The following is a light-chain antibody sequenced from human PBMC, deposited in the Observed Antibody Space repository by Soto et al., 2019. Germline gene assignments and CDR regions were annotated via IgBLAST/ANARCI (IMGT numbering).Light chain of an antibody. V-gene: IGKV1-9*01. CDR3: QHRHSYPLT. Sequence: DIQLTQSPSFLSASVGDRVTITCRASQGISKYLSWYQHKARKAPKLLIHTASTLQNGVPSMFSGSGSGTEFTLTISSLQPEDLATYYCQHRHSYPLTFGGGTKVDIK. CDR1: QGISKY. J-gene: IGKJ4*01. CDR2: TAS.